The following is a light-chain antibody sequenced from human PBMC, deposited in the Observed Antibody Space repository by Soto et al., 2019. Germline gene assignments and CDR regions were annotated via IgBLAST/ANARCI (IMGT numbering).Light chain of an antibody. V-gene: IGLV2-23*01. CDR3: CSYGDFRTSWV. CDR1: SSDVGSDYL. J-gene: IGLJ3*02. CDR2: EGT. Sequence: QSALPQPASVSGSPGQSITISCTGTSSDVGSDYLVSWYQQHPGTAPKLIIYEGTKRPSGVSDRFSGSRSGNTASLTISGLQTEDEGDYFCCSYGDFRTSWVFGGGTKLPVL.